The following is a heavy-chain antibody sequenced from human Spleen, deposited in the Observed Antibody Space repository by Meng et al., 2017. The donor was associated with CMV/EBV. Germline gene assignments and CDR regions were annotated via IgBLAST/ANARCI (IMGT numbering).Heavy chain of an antibody. CDR1: GFLFISYS. Sequence: CSASGFLFISYSMHWVRQAPGEGLVWGSQFRYDGRRPPYAASVRGRFSISGDNAKNTLYLEINSLRAEDSGIYYCARDKWELFFDYWGQGALVTVSS. J-gene: IGHJ4*02. CDR2: FRYDGRRP. CDR3: ARDKWELFFDY. D-gene: IGHD1-26*01. V-gene: IGHV3-74*01.